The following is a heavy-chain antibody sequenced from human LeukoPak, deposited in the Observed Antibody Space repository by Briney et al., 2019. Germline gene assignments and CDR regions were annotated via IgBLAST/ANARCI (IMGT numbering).Heavy chain of an antibody. J-gene: IGHJ4*02. CDR1: DGSISSYY. CDR3: ARTYYDILTGYSHFDY. CDR2: IYYSGST. V-gene: IGHV4-59*08. Sequence: SETLSLTCTVSDGSISSYYWSWIRQPPGKGLEWIGYIYYSGSTNYNPSLKSRVTISVDTSKNQFSLKLGSVTAADTAVYYCARTYYDILTGYSHFDYWGQGTLVTVSS. D-gene: IGHD3-9*01.